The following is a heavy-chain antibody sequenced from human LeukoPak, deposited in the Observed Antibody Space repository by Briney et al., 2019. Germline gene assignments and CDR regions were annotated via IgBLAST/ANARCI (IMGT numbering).Heavy chain of an antibody. J-gene: IGHJ6*02. D-gene: IGHD2-2*01. V-gene: IGHV5-51*01. Sequence: GESLKISFVGSGYIFTSYWIGWVRQMPGKGLEWMGIIDPGISATRYSPSFQGQVTISVDKSIRTAYLQWSSLKSSDTAIYYFARRRVVPNFFCGLDFWGQGTTVIVSS. CDR1: GYIFTSYW. CDR3: ARRRVVPNFFCGLDF. CDR2: IDPGISAT.